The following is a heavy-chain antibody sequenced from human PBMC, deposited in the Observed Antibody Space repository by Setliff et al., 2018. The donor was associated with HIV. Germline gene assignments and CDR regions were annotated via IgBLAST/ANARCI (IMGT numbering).Heavy chain of an antibody. CDR3: ARAGRGGGSYWTFDY. Sequence: GESLKISCKGSEYSFTNNWIGWVRQMPGKGLEWMGIIYPGDSDIRYSPSFQGQVTISADKAISTAYLQWSSLKASDTGMYYCARAGRGGGSYWTFDYWGQGTLGTVS. J-gene: IGHJ4*02. D-gene: IGHD1-26*01. CDR1: EYSFTNNW. V-gene: IGHV5-51*01. CDR2: IYPGDSDI.